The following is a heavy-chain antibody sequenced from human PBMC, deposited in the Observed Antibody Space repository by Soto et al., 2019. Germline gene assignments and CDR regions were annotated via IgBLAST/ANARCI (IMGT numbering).Heavy chain of an antibody. D-gene: IGHD2-21*02. Sequence: EVQLVESGGGLVQPGGSLRLSCAASGFTFSSYWMSWVRQAPGKGLEWVANIKQDGSEKYYVDSVKGRFTISRDNAKNSLYLQMNSLRGEDTAVYYCARDPNVVVTATHYYYYYGMDVWGQGTTVTVSS. V-gene: IGHV3-7*01. CDR1: GFTFSSYW. CDR3: ARDPNVVVTATHYYYYYGMDV. CDR2: IKQDGSEK. J-gene: IGHJ6*02.